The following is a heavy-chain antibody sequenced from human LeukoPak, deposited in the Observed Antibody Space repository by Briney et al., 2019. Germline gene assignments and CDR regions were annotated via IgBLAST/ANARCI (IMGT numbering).Heavy chain of an antibody. CDR1: GFTFSSYS. D-gene: IGHD3-22*01. V-gene: IGHV3-21*01. J-gene: IGHJ5*02. Sequence: GGSLRLSCAASGFTFSSYSMNWVRQAPGKGLEWVSSISSSSSYIYYADSVKGRFTISRDNAKNSLYLQMNSLRAEDTAVYYCARGFGDYYDSSGYSWGQGTLVTVSS. CDR2: ISSSSSYI. CDR3: ARGFGDYYDSSGYS.